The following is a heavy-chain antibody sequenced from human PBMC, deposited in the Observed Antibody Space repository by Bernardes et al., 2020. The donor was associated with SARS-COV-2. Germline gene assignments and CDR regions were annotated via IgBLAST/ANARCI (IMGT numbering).Heavy chain of an antibody. Sequence: GVLRLSCAASGFTFSSYSMNWVRQAPGKGLEWVSSISSSSSYIYYADSVKGRFTISRDNAKNSLYLQMNSLRAEDTAVYYCARGDNYDFWSGYEPIDYWGQGTLVTVS. CDR3: ARGDNYDFWSGYEPIDY. V-gene: IGHV3-21*01. J-gene: IGHJ4*02. D-gene: IGHD3-3*01. CDR2: ISSSSSYI. CDR1: GFTFSSYS.